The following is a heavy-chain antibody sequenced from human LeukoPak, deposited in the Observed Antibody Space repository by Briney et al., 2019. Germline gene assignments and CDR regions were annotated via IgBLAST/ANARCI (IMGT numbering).Heavy chain of an antibody. J-gene: IGHJ4*02. CDR3: ARGPYSSIGDY. V-gene: IGHV4-31*03. D-gene: IGHD6-13*01. CDR2: IYYSGST. CDR1: GDSMSRHSFF. Sequence: SETLSLTCNVSGDSMSRHSFFWGWIRQHPGKGLEWIGYIYYSGSTYYNPSLKSRVTISVDTSKNQFSLKLSSVTAADTAVYYCARGPYSSIGDYWGQGTLVTVSS.